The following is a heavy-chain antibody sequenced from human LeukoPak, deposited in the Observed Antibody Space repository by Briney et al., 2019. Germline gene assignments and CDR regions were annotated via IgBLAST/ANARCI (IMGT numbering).Heavy chain of an antibody. CDR2: INPNSGGT. Sequence: ASVKVSCKVSGYTLTELSMHWVRQAPGQGLEWMGWINPNSGGTNYAQKFQGRVTMTRDTSISTAYMELSRLRSDDTAVYYCARDWGIAVAVDYWGQGTLVTVSS. V-gene: IGHV1-2*02. CDR1: GYTLTELS. J-gene: IGHJ4*02. D-gene: IGHD6-19*01. CDR3: ARDWGIAVAVDY.